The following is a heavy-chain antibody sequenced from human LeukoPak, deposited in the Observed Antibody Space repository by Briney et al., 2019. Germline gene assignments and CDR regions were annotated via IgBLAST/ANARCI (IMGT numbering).Heavy chain of an antibody. Sequence: ASVKVSCKASGYTFTGYYMHWVRQAPGQGLEWMGWINPNSGGTNYAQKFQGRVTMTRDTSISTAYMEPSRLRSDDTAVYYCARTSTYYYDSSGYSDAFDIWGQGTMVTVSS. CDR2: INPNSGGT. D-gene: IGHD3-22*01. V-gene: IGHV1-2*02. CDR1: GYTFTGYY. CDR3: ARTSTYYYDSSGYSDAFDI. J-gene: IGHJ3*02.